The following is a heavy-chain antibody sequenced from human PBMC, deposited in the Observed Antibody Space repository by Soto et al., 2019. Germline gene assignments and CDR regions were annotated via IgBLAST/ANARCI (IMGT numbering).Heavy chain of an antibody. D-gene: IGHD1-1*01. V-gene: IGHV3-11*06. J-gene: IGHJ4*02. Sequence: GGSLRLSCAASGFTFSDHYMSWIRQAPGKGLEWIGYSSNSGSFTRYADSVKGRFSISRDNAKNSLYPQINSLRGDDTATYFCARSGDNYNLLDYWGQGTPVTVSS. CDR2: SSNSGSFT. CDR1: GFTFSDHY. CDR3: ARSGDNYNLLDY.